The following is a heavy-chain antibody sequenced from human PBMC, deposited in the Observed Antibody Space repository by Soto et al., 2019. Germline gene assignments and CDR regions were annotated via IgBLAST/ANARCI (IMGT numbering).Heavy chain of an antibody. CDR1: GYDFTAYD. J-gene: IGHJ6*02. CDR2: MNPINGAT. Sequence: GASVKVSCKASGYDFTAYDINWVRQASGQGLEWMGWMNPINGATGTARRFQGRVSLSSNTATGTAYLELTSLRSDDTAVYYCGRGPSPRAPAGGTPYYYARDVWGQGTTVTVSS. CDR3: GRGPSPRAPAGGTPYYYARDV. V-gene: IGHV1-8*02. D-gene: IGHD6-13*01.